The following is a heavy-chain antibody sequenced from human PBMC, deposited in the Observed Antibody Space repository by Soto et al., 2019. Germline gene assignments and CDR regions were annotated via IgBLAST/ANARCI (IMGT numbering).Heavy chain of an antibody. CDR3: ARLGGYYQAFDQ. Sequence: SETLSLTCTVSGGSITTYFWSWIRQAPGKGLEWIGYIHYSGSTNYNSSLKSRVTISLDTSKKQFSLKLRSVTAADTAVYFCARLGGYYQAFDQWGQGALVTVSS. CDR1: GGSITTYF. CDR2: IHYSGST. J-gene: IGHJ4*01. V-gene: IGHV4-59*08. D-gene: IGHD3-22*01.